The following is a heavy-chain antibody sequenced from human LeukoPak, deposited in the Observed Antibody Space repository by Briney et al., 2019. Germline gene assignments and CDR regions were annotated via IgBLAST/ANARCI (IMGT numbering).Heavy chain of an antibody. CDR2: ISYDGSNK. CDR3: ARGGVIAVAGTPPDY. Sequence: RGSLRLSCAASGFTFSSYAMHWVRQAPGKGLEWVAVISYDGSNKYYADSVKGRFTISRDNSKNTLYLQMNSLRAEDTAVYYCARGGVIAVAGTPPDYWGQGTLVTVSS. CDR1: GFTFSSYA. V-gene: IGHV3-30*04. D-gene: IGHD6-19*01. J-gene: IGHJ4*02.